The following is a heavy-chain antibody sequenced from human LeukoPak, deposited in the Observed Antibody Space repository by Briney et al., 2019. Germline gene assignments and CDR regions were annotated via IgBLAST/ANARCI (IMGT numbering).Heavy chain of an antibody. CDR3: AKSYSYYHMDD. CDR1: GCTFSSHP. J-gene: IGHJ6*03. Sequence: GGSLRVSCAASGCTFSSHPMSWVRLAPGKGLEWVSSIRGSGDSTYYADSVKGRFTISRDNTKNTLYLQMNSLRGDDTAVYYCAKSYSYYHMDDWGKGTSVTVSS. CDR2: IRGSGDST. V-gene: IGHV3-23*01.